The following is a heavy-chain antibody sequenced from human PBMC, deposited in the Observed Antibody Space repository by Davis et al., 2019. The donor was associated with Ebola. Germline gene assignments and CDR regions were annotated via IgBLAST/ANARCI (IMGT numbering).Heavy chain of an antibody. V-gene: IGHV1-2*04. CDR3: ARVYDYHYGMDV. CDR2: INPNSGGT. J-gene: IGHJ6*02. Sequence: ASVKVSCKASGYTFTGYYMHWVRQAPGQGFERMGWINPNSGGTNYAQKFQGWVTMTRDTSISTAYMELSRLRSDDTAVYYCARVYDYHYGMDVWGQGTTVTVSS. D-gene: IGHD5-12*01. CDR1: GYTFTGYY.